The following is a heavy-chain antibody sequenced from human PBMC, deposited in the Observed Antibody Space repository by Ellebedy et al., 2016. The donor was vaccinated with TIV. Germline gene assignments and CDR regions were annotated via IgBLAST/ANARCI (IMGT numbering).Heavy chain of an antibody. D-gene: IGHD3-10*01. V-gene: IGHV4-59*08. CDR3: ARRGSGSPESYYGMGV. CDR1: GGSISSYY. Sequence: MPSETLSLTCTVSGGSISSYYWSWIRQPPGKGLEWIGYIYYSGSTNYNPSLKSRVTISVDTSKNQFSLKLSSVTAADTAVYYCARRGSGSPESYYGMGVWGQGTTVTVSS. J-gene: IGHJ6*02. CDR2: IYYSGST.